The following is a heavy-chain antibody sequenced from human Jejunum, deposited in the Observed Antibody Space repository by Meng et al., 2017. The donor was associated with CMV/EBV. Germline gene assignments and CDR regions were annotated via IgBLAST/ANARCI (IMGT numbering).Heavy chain of an antibody. CDR3: ARGGYYDPYY. V-gene: IGHV3-48*03. Sequence: SCAASGFTFSSSQMSWVRPAPGKWLEWVSYISSSGTTIYYADSVKGRFTISRDNAKNSLYLQMNRLRVEDSAIYYCARGGYYDPYYWGQGTLVTVSS. CDR2: ISSSGTTI. J-gene: IGHJ4*02. CDR1: GFTFSSSQ. D-gene: IGHD3-22*01.